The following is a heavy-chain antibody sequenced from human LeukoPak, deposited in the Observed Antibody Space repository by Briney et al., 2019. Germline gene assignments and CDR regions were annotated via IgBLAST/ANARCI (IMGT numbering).Heavy chain of an antibody. Sequence: ASVKVSCKASGYTFTSCGISWVRQAPGQGLEWMGWRSAYNGKTNYEKKLQGRSTMTTDTSTRTAFMEMRSLRSGEPAVYYCARGSDIVVVPAASDYGGQGTLVTVSS. CDR1: GYTFTSCG. CDR3: ARGSDIVVVPAASDY. D-gene: IGHD2-2*01. CDR2: RSAYNGKT. J-gene: IGHJ4*02. V-gene: IGHV1-18*01.